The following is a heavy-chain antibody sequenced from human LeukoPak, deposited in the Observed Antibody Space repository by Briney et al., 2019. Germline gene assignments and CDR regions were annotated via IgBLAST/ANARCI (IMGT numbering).Heavy chain of an antibody. Sequence: AGGSLRLSCAASGFTFTTYGINWVRQAPGKGLEWVAVVSYDGTDKNYAGSVKGRFTISRDNSENTVYLQMNSLRPEDTAVYYCAKELVMVTKCFYSAMDVWGQGTTVTVSS. V-gene: IGHV3-30*18. CDR1: GFTFTTYG. CDR3: AKELVMVTKCFYSAMDV. J-gene: IGHJ6*02. D-gene: IGHD5-18*01. CDR2: VSYDGTDK.